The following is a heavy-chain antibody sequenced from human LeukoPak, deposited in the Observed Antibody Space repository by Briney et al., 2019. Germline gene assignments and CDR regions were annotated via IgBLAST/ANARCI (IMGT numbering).Heavy chain of an antibody. CDR1: GYTFTNHY. J-gene: IGHJ5*02. CDR3: ARALGVVATRGDWFDP. CDR2: INPSGGTT. D-gene: IGHD2-15*01. Sequence: ASVKVSCKASGYTFTNHYMHWVRQAPGQGLQWMGIINPSGGTTNYAQKFQGRVTLTRDTSTSTVYMELSSLTSEDTAVYYSARALGVVATRGDWFDPWGQGTLVTVSS. V-gene: IGHV1-46*01.